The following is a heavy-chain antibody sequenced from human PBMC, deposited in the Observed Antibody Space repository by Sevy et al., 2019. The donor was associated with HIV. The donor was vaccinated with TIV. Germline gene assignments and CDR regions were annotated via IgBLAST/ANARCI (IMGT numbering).Heavy chain of an antibody. CDR1: GLTVSDNF. V-gene: IGHV3-23*01. CDR2: ISGSGGST. CDR3: AKDLVYSSGWHKAFDI. Sequence: GGSLRLSCAASGLTVSDNFMSWVRQAPGKGLEWVSVISGSGGSTYYADSVKGRFTISRDNSKNTLYLQMNSLRAEDTAVYYCAKDLVYSSGWHKAFDIWGQGTMVTVSS. D-gene: IGHD6-19*01. J-gene: IGHJ3*02.